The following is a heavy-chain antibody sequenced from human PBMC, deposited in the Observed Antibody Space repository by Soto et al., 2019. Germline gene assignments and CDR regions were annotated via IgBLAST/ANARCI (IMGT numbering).Heavy chain of an antibody. Sequence: SETLSLTCTVSGGSISSGDYYWSWIRQPPRKGLEWIGYIYYSGSTYYNPSLKSRVTISVDTSKNQFSLKLSSVTAADTAVYYCARVNQGRFWSGYYLYYFDYWGQGTLVTVS. CDR3: ARVNQGRFWSGYYLYYFDY. CDR2: IYYSGST. V-gene: IGHV4-30-4*01. J-gene: IGHJ4*02. CDR1: GGSISSGDYY. D-gene: IGHD3-3*01.